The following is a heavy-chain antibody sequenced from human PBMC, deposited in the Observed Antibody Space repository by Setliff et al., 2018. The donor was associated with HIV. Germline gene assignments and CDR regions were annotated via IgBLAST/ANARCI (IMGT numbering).Heavy chain of an antibody. CDR2: LHLSGDT. CDR1: GDSINSGTYY. D-gene: IGHD3-10*01. V-gene: IGHV4-61*02. J-gene: IGHJ4*02. CDR3: AKALASRSGENII. Sequence: PSETLSLTCTVSGDSINSGTYYWSWIRQPAGKGLEWIGRLHLSGDTNYTPSLKSRVTMSIDTSKNQFSLKLSSVTAADTAVYYCAKALASRSGENIIWGQGMLVTAPQ.